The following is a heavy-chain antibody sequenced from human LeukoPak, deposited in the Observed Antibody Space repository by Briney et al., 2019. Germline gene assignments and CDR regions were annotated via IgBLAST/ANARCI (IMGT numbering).Heavy chain of an antibody. CDR3: ARVLYSSGWYNYYYYYYMDV. J-gene: IGHJ6*03. V-gene: IGHV4-38-2*02. Sequence: SETLSLTCTVSGYSISSGYYWGWIRQPPGKGLEWIGSIYHSGSTYYNPSLKSRVTISVDTSKNQFSLKLSSVTAADTAVYYCARVLYSSGWYNYYYYYYMDVWGKGTTVTVSS. CDR1: GYSISSGYY. D-gene: IGHD6-19*01. CDR2: IYHSGST.